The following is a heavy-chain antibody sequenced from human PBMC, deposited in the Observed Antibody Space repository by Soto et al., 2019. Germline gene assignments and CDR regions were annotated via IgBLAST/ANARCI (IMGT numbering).Heavy chain of an antibody. D-gene: IGHD5-18*01. V-gene: IGHV4-39*01. CDR1: GGSISSSSYY. J-gene: IGHJ4*02. CDR2: IYYSGST. CDR3: ARKVGYSYGYFDY. Sequence: SETLSLTCTVSGGSISSSSYYWGWIRQPPGKGLEWIGSIYYSGSTYYNPSLKSRVTISVDTSKNQFSLKLSSVTAADTAVYYCARKVGYSYGYFDYWGQGTLVTVSS.